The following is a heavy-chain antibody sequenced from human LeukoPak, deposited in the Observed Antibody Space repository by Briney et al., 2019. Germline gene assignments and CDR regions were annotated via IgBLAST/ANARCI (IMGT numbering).Heavy chain of an antibody. D-gene: IGHD3-10*01. CDR1: GYTFTSYG. J-gene: IGHJ4*02. Sequence: ASVTVSCKASGYTFTSYGISWVRQAPGQGLEWMGWISTYNGNTNYAQKLQGRVTMTTDTSTSTAYMELRSLRSDDTAVYYCARSSYSYYYFDYWGQGTLVTVSS. CDR2: ISTYNGNT. CDR3: ARSSYSYYYFDY. V-gene: IGHV1-18*04.